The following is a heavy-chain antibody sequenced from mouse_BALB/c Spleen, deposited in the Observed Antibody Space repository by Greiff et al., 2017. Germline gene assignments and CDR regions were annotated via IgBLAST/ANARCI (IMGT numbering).Heavy chain of an antibody. CDR1: GFNIKDTY. D-gene: IGHD2-4*01. Sequence: EVQLQQSGAELVKPGASVKLSCTASGFNIKDTYMHWVKQRPEQGLEWIGRIDPANGNTKYDPKFQGKATITADTSSNTAYLQLSSLTSEDTAVYYCARSYDYGYAMDYWGQGTSVTVSS. V-gene: IGHV14-3*02. CDR3: ARSYDYGYAMDY. CDR2: IDPANGNT. J-gene: IGHJ4*01.